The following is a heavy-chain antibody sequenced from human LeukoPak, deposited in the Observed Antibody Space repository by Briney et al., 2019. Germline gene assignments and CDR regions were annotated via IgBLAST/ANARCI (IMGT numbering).Heavy chain of an antibody. D-gene: IGHD3-10*01. CDR2: ISSSSSYI. CDR1: GFTFCSDS. Sequence: RGSLRLSCAASGFTFCSDSMNWGRQAPGKGLEWGSSISSSSSYIYSADPLKGRFTISRDNAKNSLYLQMNSLRAEDTAVYYCATRPGFGECQVDYWGQGTLVTVSS. J-gene: IGHJ4*02. CDR3: ATRPGFGECQVDY. V-gene: IGHV3-21*01.